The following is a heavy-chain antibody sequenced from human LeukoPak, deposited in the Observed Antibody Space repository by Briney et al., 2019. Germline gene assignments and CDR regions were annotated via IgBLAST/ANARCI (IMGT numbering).Heavy chain of an antibody. CDR3: ARETGSAVGSTDFDY. CDR2: ISGSGGST. V-gene: IGHV3-23*01. CDR1: GFTFSSYA. J-gene: IGHJ4*02. D-gene: IGHD4-17*01. Sequence: GGSLRLSCAASGFTFSSYAMSWVRQAPGKGLEWVSAISGSGGSTYYADSVKGRFTISRDNSKNTLYLQMNGLRAEDTTVYYCARETGSAVGSTDFDYWGQGTLVTVSS.